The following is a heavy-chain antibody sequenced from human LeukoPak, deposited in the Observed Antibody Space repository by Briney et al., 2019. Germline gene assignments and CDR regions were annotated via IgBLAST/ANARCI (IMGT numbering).Heavy chain of an antibody. Sequence: GGSLRLSCAASGFTFSSYGTHWVRQAPGKGLEWVAVISYDGSNKYYADSVKGRFTISRDNAKNTLYLQMNSLRAEDTAVYYCAKDKDFWSGYYRGVPYYYGMDVWGQGTTVTVSS. CDR2: ISYDGSNK. D-gene: IGHD3-3*01. CDR3: AKDKDFWSGYYRGVPYYYGMDV. CDR1: GFTFSSYG. V-gene: IGHV3-30*18. J-gene: IGHJ6*02.